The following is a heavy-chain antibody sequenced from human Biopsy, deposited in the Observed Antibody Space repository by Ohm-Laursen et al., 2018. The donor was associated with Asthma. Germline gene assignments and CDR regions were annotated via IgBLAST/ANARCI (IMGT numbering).Heavy chain of an antibody. CDR3: ARTFHFWSPYHAEHYQL. D-gene: IGHD3-3*02. V-gene: IGHV3-7*03. CDR1: GFTFGDYW. CDR2: IKHDGSEK. J-gene: IGHJ1*01. Sequence: GSLRLACAAPGFTFGDYWMSWVRQAPGKGLEWVADIKHDGSEKNHVDSLKGRFTISGDNAKNALYLQMNSLRAEDTALYYCARTFHFWSPYHAEHYQLWGQGTLVPVSS.